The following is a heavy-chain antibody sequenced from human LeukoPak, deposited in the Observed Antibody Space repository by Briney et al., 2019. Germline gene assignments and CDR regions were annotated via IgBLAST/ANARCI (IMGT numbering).Heavy chain of an antibody. CDR3: ARGDYGDQDY. CDR1: GGTFSSYA. J-gene: IGHJ4*02. CDR2: IIPILGIA. D-gene: IGHD4-17*01. V-gene: IGHV1-69*04. Sequence: EASVKVSCKASGGTFSSYAISWVRQAPGQGLEWMGRIIPILGIANYTQKFQGRVTITADKSTSAAYMELSSLRSEDTAVYYCARGDYGDQDYWGQGTLVTVSS.